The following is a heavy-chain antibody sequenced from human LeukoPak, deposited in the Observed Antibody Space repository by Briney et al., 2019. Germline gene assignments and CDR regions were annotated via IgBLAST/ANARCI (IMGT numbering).Heavy chain of an antibody. J-gene: IGHJ4*02. D-gene: IGHD3-16*02. CDR1: GGSISSYY. CDR2: IYYSGST. CDR3: ARGRKYDYVWGSYRYPVYFDY. V-gene: IGHV4-59*01. Sequence: SETLSLTCTVSGGSISSYYWSWIRQPPGKGLEWIGYIYYSGSTNYNPSLKSRVTISVDTSKNQFSLKLSSVTAADTAVYYCARGRKYDYVWGSYRYPVYFDYWGQGTLVTVSS.